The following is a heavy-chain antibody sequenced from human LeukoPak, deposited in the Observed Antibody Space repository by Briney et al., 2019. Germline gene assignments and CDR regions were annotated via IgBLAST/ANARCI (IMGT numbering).Heavy chain of an antibody. D-gene: IGHD3-22*01. Sequence: SVKVSCKASGGTFSSYAISWVRQAPGQGLEWMGRIIPIFGIANYAQKFQGRVTITADKSTSTAYMELSSLRSEDTAVYDCARDVKGRDGDYYDSSGYYYWGQGTLVTVSS. CDR1: GGTFSSYA. CDR2: IIPIFGIA. J-gene: IGHJ4*02. CDR3: ARDVKGRDGDYYDSSGYYY. V-gene: IGHV1-69*04.